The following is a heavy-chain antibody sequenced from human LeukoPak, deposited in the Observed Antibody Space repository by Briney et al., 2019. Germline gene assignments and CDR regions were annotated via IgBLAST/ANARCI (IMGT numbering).Heavy chain of an antibody. J-gene: IGHJ4*02. CDR1: GFTFSSYG. CDR2: IRYDGSNK. V-gene: IGHV3-30*02. Sequence: GGSLRLSCAASGFTFSSYGMHWVRQAPGKGLEWVTFIRYDGSNKYYADSVKGRFTISRDNSKNTVYLQMNSLRAEDTAVYYCAKDRSMTTVTPFDNWGQGTLVAVSS. CDR3: AKDRSMTTVTPFDN. D-gene: IGHD4-17*01.